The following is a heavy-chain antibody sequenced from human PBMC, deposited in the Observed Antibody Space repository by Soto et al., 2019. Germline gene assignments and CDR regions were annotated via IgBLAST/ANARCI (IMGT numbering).Heavy chain of an antibody. CDR2: ISSSSSTI. Sequence: GGSLRLSCAASGFTFSSYSMNWVRQAPGKGLEWVSYISSSSSTIYYADSVKGRFTISRDNAKNSLYLQINSLRAEDTAVYYCERDPLADYYYYYMDVWGKGTTVTVSS. V-gene: IGHV3-48*01. CDR3: ERDPLADYYYYYMDV. CDR1: GFTFSSYS. J-gene: IGHJ6*03.